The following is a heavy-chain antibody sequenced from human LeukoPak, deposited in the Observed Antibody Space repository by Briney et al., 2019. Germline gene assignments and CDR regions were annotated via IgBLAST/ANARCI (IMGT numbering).Heavy chain of an antibody. CDR3: ARGGYRWSSAYFDY. CDR1: GGSISSGSYY. Sequence: SQTLSLTCTVSGGSISSGSYYWTWIRQPAGKGLEWIGRIYTSGSTNYHPSLKSRVTISVDTSKNQFSLKLSSVTAADTAVYYCARGGYRWSSAYFDYWGQGTLVTVSS. D-gene: IGHD3-22*01. CDR2: IYTSGST. V-gene: IGHV4-61*02. J-gene: IGHJ4*02.